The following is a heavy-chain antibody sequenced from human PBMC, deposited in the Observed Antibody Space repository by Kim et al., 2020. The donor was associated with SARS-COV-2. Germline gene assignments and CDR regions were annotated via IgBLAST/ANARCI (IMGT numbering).Heavy chain of an antibody. CDR2: ISYDGSNK. V-gene: IGHV3-30*18. Sequence: GGSLRLSCAASGFTFSTYGIHWVRQAPGKGLEWVAIISYDGSNKFYADSVKGRFTISRDNSKNTVYLQMNSLRAEDTAVYYCAKDGFVIVGTTWADYWGQGTLVTVSS. J-gene: IGHJ4*02. D-gene: IGHD1-7*01. CDR1: GFTFSTYG. CDR3: AKDGFVIVGTTWADY.